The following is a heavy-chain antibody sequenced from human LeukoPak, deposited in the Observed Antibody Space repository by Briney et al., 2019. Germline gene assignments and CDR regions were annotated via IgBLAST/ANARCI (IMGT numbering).Heavy chain of an antibody. CDR3: ARLYYYVSGTYSRYFDY. V-gene: IGHV3-53*01. CDR2: IYSGGTT. J-gene: IGHJ4*02. CDR1: GFTFSSYG. Sequence: QPGGSLRLSCAASGFTFSSYGMSWVRQAPGKGLEWVSIIYSGGTTHYADSVQGRFTISRDNSKNTLYLQMNSLRAEDTAIYYCARLYYYVSGTYSRYFDYWGQGTLVTVSS. D-gene: IGHD3-10*01.